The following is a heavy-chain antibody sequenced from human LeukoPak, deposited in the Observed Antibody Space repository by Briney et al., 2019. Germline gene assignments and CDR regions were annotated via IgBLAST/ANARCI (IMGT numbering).Heavy chain of an antibody. D-gene: IGHD3-10*01. Sequence: GGSLRLSCAASGFTFSSYGLHWVRQAPGKGLEWVAFIRYDGSNKYYADSVRGRFTISRDNSKNTLFLQMNSLRADDTAVYYCAKDLPEYYGSGSYGFDYWGQGTLVTVSS. V-gene: IGHV3-30*02. CDR1: GFTFSSYG. CDR2: IRYDGSNK. CDR3: AKDLPEYYGSGSYGFDY. J-gene: IGHJ4*02.